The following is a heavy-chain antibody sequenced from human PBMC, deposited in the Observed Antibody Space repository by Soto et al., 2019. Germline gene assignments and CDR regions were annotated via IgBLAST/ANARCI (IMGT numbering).Heavy chain of an antibody. J-gene: IGHJ6*02. V-gene: IGHV3-21*01. CDR3: ARDRGKRGYYYYGMDV. Sequence: EVQLVESGGGLVKPGGSLRLSCAASGFTFSSYSMNWVRQAPGKGLEWVSSISSSSSYIYYADSVKGRFTISRDNAKNSLYLQMNSLRAEDTAVYYCARDRGKRGYYYYGMDVWGQGTTVTVSS. D-gene: IGHD3-10*01. CDR2: ISSSSSYI. CDR1: GFTFSSYS.